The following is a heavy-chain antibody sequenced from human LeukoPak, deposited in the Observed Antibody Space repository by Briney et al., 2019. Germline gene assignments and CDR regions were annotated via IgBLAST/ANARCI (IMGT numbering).Heavy chain of an antibody. CDR3: ASTEWGSYYYCYLDV. CDR2: INHSGST. D-gene: IGHD3-16*01. Sequence: SETLSLTCAVYGGSFSGYYWSWIRHRPGPGLEWIGEINHSGSTNYNPSLKRRVTISVATSKNQFSLKLSSVTAADTAVYYCASTEWGSYYYCYLDVWGKGTTVTVSS. J-gene: IGHJ6*03. V-gene: IGHV4-34*01. CDR1: GGSFSGYY.